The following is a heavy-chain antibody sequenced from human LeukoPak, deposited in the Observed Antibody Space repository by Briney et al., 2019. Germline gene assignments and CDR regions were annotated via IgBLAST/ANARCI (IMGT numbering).Heavy chain of an antibody. Sequence: PGGSLRLSCAASGFTFSSYGMSWVRQAPGKGLEWVSGISGSGGSTYYADSEKGRFTISRDNSKNTLYLQMNSLRAEDTAVYYCARVVSGSYGPFDYWGQGTLVTVSS. CDR3: ARVVSGSYGPFDY. J-gene: IGHJ4*02. V-gene: IGHV3-23*01. CDR2: ISGSGGST. CDR1: GFTFSSYG. D-gene: IGHD5-18*01.